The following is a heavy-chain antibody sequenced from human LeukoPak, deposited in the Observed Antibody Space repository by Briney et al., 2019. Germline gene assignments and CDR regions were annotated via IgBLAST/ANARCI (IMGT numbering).Heavy chain of an antibody. D-gene: IGHD3-3*01. V-gene: IGHV1-2*06. CDR3: ARAQGFTYYDFWSGSPYYYYYMDV. Sequence: ASVKVSCKASGYTFTGYYMHWVRQAPGQGLEWMGRINPNSGGTNYAQKFQGRVTITTDESTSTAYMELSSLRSEDTAVYYCARAQGFTYYDFWSGSPYYYYYMDVWGKGTTVTVSS. J-gene: IGHJ6*03. CDR1: GYTFTGYY. CDR2: INPNSGGT.